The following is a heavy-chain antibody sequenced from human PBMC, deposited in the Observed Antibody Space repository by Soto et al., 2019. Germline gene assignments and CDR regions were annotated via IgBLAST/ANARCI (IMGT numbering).Heavy chain of an antibody. J-gene: IGHJ3*01. V-gene: IGHV4-34*01. Sequence: QVQLQQWGAGLLKTSENLSLTCAVYGGSFTDYYWTWIRQPPGKGLEWIGEINHSGSTNYNPSLKPRVTISLDTSKNQFSLKVNSLTAAGTAVYLWARVRARLLSHAFDFGCQGTLVTVSS. D-gene: IGHD3-16*02. CDR3: ARVRARLLSHAFDF. CDR1: GGSFTDYY. CDR2: INHSGST.